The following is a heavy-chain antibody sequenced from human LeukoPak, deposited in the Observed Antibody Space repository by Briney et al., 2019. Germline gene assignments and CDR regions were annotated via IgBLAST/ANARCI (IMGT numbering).Heavy chain of an antibody. CDR3: AGFGVTHTGMDV. Sequence: ASVKVSCKAYEYTLSVYYMHWIRQAPGQGLEWMGWINPKTGETKYTQNFQGRVTMTRDTSISTAYMELSRLRSDDTAVYYCAGFGVTHTGMDVWGKGTTVTISS. J-gene: IGHJ6*04. CDR2: INPKTGET. V-gene: IGHV1-2*02. CDR1: EYTLSVYY. D-gene: IGHD2-21*02.